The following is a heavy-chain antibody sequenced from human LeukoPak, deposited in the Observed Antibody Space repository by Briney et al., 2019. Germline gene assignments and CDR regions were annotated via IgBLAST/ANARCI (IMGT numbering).Heavy chain of an antibody. Sequence: SETLSLTCTVSGDSISSYHWNWIRQPPGKGLERIGRIYYTGSTNYNPSLKSRVTISLDTSKNQFSLKLSSVTAADTAVYYCTRSLGVVIHGGMDVWGQGTTVTVSS. V-gene: IGHV4-59*01. CDR2: IYYTGST. D-gene: IGHD3-3*01. J-gene: IGHJ6*02. CDR1: GDSISSYH. CDR3: TRSLGVVIHGGMDV.